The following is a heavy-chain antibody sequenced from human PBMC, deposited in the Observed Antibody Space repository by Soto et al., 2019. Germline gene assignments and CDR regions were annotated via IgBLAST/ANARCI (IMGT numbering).Heavy chain of an antibody. Sequence: LRLSCSASGFTFMNFAMTWVRQAPGKRLEWVSTIGSVGGDTYYADSVKGRFTISRDDSKNTLSLQMNSLRAEDTAIYFCAKDMVNANSVWDPGVIWGQGTMVTV. J-gene: IGHJ3*02. CDR3: AKDMVNANSVWDPGVI. D-gene: IGHD2-8*01. CDR2: IGSVGGDT. CDR1: GFTFMNFA. V-gene: IGHV3-23*01.